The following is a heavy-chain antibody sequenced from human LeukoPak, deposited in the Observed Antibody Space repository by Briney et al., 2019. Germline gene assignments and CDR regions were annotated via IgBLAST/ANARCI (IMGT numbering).Heavy chain of an antibody. J-gene: IGHJ4*02. CDR1: GFTFSSYA. CDR3: AKDLDIVATITGN. Sequence: GGSLRLSCAASGFTFSSYAMSWVRQAPGKGLEWVSGVSGSGGSTYYADSVKGRFTISRDNSKNTLYLQMNSLRAEDMAVYYCAKDLDIVATITGNWGQGTLVTVSS. D-gene: IGHD5-12*01. V-gene: IGHV3-23*01. CDR2: VSGSGGST.